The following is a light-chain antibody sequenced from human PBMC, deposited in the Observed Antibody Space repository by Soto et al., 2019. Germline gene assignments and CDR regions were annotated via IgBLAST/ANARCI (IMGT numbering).Light chain of an antibody. J-gene: IGKJ1*01. CDR2: ATS. CDR1: QSLGSAY. CDR3: QQYSGSLPWT. V-gene: IGKV3-20*01. Sequence: EIVLTQSPVTLSLSPGDRATLSSRASQSLGSAYLAWFQQRPGQAPMLLIFATSTSASGGSDRFTGSRSCAEFTIPTSGLEPEDCAVYYFQQYSGSLPWTFGQGTNLEI.